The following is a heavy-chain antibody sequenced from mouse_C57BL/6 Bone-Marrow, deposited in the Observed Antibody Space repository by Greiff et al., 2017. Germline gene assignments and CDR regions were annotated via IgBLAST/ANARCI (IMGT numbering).Heavy chain of an antibody. CDR2: ISSGGSYT. D-gene: IGHD2-4*01. V-gene: IGHV5-6*01. Sequence: EVQLVESGGDLVKPGGSLKLSCAASGFTFSSYGMSWVRQTPDKRLEWVATISSGGSYTYYPDSVKGRFTISRDNAKNNLYLQMSSLKSEDTAMYYCARRGLEALYYYAMDYWGQGTSVTVSS. CDR1: GFTFSSYG. J-gene: IGHJ4*01. CDR3: ARRGLEALYYYAMDY.